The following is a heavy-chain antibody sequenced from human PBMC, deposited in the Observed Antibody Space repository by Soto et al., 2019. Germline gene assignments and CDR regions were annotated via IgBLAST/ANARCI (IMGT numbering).Heavy chain of an antibody. CDR1: GFTFSTYA. V-gene: IGHV3-9*01. D-gene: IGHD3-3*01. Sequence: EVQLLESGGGLVQPGGSLRLSCAASGFTFSTYAMSWVRQAPGKGLEWVSGISWNSGSIGYADSVKGRFTISRDNAKNSLYLQMNSLRAEDTALYYCAKDLFLEWPDGAFDIWGQGTMVTVSS. J-gene: IGHJ3*02. CDR3: AKDLFLEWPDGAFDI. CDR2: ISWNSGSI.